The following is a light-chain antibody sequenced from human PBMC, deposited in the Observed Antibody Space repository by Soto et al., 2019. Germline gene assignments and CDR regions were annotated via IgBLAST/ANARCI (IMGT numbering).Light chain of an antibody. J-gene: IGKJ4*01. CDR3: QQYAESPLT. Sequence: EIVLTQSPGTLSVSPGERATLSCRASQSVGRNYLAWYQQKPGQAPRLLIYGASSSATGIPDRFSGSASGTDFTLTISRLEPEDFAVYYCQQYAESPLTFGGGTKVETK. CDR2: GAS. V-gene: IGKV3-20*01. CDR1: QSVGRNY.